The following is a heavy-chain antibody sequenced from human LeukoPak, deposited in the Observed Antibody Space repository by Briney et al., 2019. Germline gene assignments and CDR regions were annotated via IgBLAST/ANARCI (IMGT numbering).Heavy chain of an antibody. CDR2: INGDGRNI. CDR1: GFTFSSYW. Sequence: GGSLRLSCVASGFTFSSYWMHWVRQDPRKGLVWVSRINGDGRNINYADSVRGRFTISRDNAKNSLYLQMNSLRAEDTAVYYCAREGIQLWLDYWGQGTLVTVSS. V-gene: IGHV3-74*01. D-gene: IGHD5-18*01. CDR3: AREGIQLWLDY. J-gene: IGHJ4*02.